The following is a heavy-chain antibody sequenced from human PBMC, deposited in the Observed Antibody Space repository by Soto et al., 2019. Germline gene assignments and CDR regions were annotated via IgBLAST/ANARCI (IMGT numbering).Heavy chain of an antibody. CDR1: VGSFNSCRYY. CDR3: ARSGSGSGWL. CDR2: IYYTGTT. Sequence: SEPLSLPCAVSVGSFNSCRYYWSWVRQPPGKGLEWIGYIYYTGTTKYNPSLKSRVTISVDTSKNQFSLKLSSVTAVDTAVYYCARSGSGSGWLGGQGTLVTVSS. V-gene: IGHV4-61*01. D-gene: IGHD6-19*01. J-gene: IGHJ1*01.